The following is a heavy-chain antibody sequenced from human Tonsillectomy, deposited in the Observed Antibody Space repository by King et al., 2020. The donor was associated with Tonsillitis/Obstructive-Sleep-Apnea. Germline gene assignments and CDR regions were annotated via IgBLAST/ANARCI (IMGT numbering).Heavy chain of an antibody. D-gene: IGHD5-18*01. CDR1: GFTFSNAW. Sequence: VQLVESGGGLVKPGGSLRLSCAASGFTFSNAWMSWVRQAPGKGLEWVGRIKSKTDGGTTDYAAPVKGRFTISRDDSKNTLYLQMNSLKTEDTAVYYCTTKAGGSSYGVYYFDYWGQGTLVTVSS. CDR2: IKSKTDGGTT. J-gene: IGHJ4*02. CDR3: TTKAGGSSYGVYYFDY. V-gene: IGHV3-15*01.